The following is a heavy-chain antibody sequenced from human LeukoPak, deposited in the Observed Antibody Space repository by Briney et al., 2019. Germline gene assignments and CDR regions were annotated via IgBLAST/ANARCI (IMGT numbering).Heavy chain of an antibody. D-gene: IGHD7-27*01. V-gene: IGHV4-34*01. CDR1: GGSISSYY. Sequence: PSETLSLTCTVSGGSISSYYWSWIRQPPGKGLEWIGEINHSGSTNYNPSLKSRVTISVDTSKNQFSLKLSSVTAADTAVYYCAELGTPYFDYWGQGTLVTVSS. CDR3: AELGTPYFDY. CDR2: INHSGST. J-gene: IGHJ4*02.